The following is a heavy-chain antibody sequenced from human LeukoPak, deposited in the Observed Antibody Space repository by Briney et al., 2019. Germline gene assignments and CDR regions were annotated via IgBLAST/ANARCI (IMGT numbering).Heavy chain of an antibody. CDR1: GFTFRSYW. Sequence: GGSLRLSXAASGFTFRSYWMHWVRQAPGKGLVWVSRINSDGSSTSYADSVKGRFTISRDNAKNTLYLQMNSLRAEDTAVYYCAIAYYYYYMDVWGKGTTVTVSS. V-gene: IGHV3-74*01. CDR2: INSDGSST. CDR3: AIAYYYYYMDV. J-gene: IGHJ6*03.